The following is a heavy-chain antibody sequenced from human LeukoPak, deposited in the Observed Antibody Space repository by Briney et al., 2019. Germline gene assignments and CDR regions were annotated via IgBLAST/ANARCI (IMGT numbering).Heavy chain of an antibody. J-gene: IGHJ4*02. CDR2: LFSGGNT. CDR1: GFSVSNNY. CDR3: AKGEQLALDY. V-gene: IGHV3-53*05. D-gene: IGHD6-6*01. Sequence: PGGSLRLSCAASGFSVSNNYMSWVRQAPGKGLEWVSVLFSGGNTYYADSVKGRFTISRDNSKNTLYLQMNSLRAEDTAVYYCAKGEQLALDYWGQGTLVTVSS.